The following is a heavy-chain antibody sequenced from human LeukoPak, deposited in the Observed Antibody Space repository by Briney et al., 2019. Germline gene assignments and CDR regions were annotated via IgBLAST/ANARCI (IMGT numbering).Heavy chain of an antibody. CDR1: GFTFSSYA. CDR2: ISGSGGST. CDR3: AKDRDYDAFDI. V-gene: IGHV3-23*01. D-gene: IGHD3-10*01. J-gene: IGHJ3*02. Sequence: PGGSLRLSCAASGFTFSSYAMTWVRQAPGKGLEWVSAISGSGGSTYYTNSVKGRFTISRDNSKNTLYLQMNSLRAEDMAVYYCAKDRDYDAFDIWGQGTMVTVSS.